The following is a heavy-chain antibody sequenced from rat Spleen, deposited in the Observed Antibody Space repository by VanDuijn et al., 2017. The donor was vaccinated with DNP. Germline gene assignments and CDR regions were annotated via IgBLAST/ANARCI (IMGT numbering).Heavy chain of an antibody. CDR3: ARRGYNNAWYFDF. CDR2: ISPGGGST. D-gene: IGHD1-10*01. V-gene: IGHV5-25*01. Sequence: EVQLVESGGGLVQPGRSLKLSCAASGLSFSNYDMAWVRQAPTKGLEWVASISPGGGSTHYRDSVEGRFTVSRDNAKSSLYLQMDSLRSEDTATYYCARRGYNNAWYFDFWGPGTMVTVSS. J-gene: IGHJ1*01. CDR1: GLSFSNYD.